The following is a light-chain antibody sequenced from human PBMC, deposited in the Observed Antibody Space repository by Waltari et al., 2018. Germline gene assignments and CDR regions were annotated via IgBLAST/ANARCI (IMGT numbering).Light chain of an antibody. CDR2: DDN. Sequence: QSALTQPASVSGSPGQSITISCTGTSSDVGNYNLLSWYQQYPGKAPKVMSYDDNRRPSGVSDRFSGSKSGNTASLTISGVQAEDEADYYCCSYAGSYTWVFGGGTKLTV. J-gene: IGLJ3*02. CDR1: SSDVGNYNL. CDR3: CSYAGSYTWV. V-gene: IGLV2-23*01.